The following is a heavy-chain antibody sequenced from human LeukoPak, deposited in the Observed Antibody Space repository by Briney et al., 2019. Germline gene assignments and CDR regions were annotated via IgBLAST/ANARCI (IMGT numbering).Heavy chain of an antibody. CDR1: GYTFTSYD. J-gene: IGHJ3*02. CDR2: ISAYNGNT. D-gene: IGHD5/OR15-5a*01. Sequence: ASVKVSCKASGYTFTSYDINWVRQAPGQGLEWMGWISAYNGNTNYAQKLQGRVTMTTDTSTSTAYMELRSLRSDDTAVYYCARISTPHDAFDIWGQGTMVTVSS. CDR3: ARISTPHDAFDI. V-gene: IGHV1-18*01.